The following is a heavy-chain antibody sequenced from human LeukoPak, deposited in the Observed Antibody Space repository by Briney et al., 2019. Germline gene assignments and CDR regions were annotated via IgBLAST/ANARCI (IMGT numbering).Heavy chain of an antibody. J-gene: IGHJ5*02. CDR1: GGSISSGNYY. V-gene: IGHV4-61*02. Sequence: SETLSLTCTVSGGSISSGNYYWSWIRQPVGKGLEYIGRIYTTGGTSGSTYYNPSLKSRVTISVDTSKNQFSLKLSSVTAADTAVYYCAWGDSSGYPFDPWGQGTLVTVSS. D-gene: IGHD3-22*01. CDR3: AWGDSSGYPFDP. CDR2: IYTTGGTSGST.